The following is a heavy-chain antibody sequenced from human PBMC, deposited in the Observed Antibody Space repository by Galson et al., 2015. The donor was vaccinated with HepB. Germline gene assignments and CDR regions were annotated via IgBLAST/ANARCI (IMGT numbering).Heavy chain of an antibody. J-gene: IGHJ4*02. CDR3: ASYGGSGFDN. CDR1: GITFSTYG. CDR2: ISTSSSTI. D-gene: IGHD4-23*01. V-gene: IGHV3-48*02. Sequence: SLRLSCAASGITFSTYGMNWVRQAPGKGLEWISYISTSSSTIYYADSVKGRFTISRDNAKNSLYLQMNSLRDEDTALYYCASYGGSGFDNWGQGTLVTVSS.